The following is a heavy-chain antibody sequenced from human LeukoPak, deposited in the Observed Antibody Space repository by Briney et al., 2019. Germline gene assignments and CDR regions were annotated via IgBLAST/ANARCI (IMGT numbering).Heavy chain of an antibody. D-gene: IGHD3-22*01. CDR1: GGSISSGGYY. J-gene: IGHJ4*02. V-gene: IGHV4-31*03. CDR3: ARYYDSSGYYRYFDY. CDR2: IYYSGST. Sequence: SETLSLTCTVSGGSISSGGYYWSWIRQHPGNGLDWIGYIYYSGSTYCNPSLKSRVTISVDTSKNQFSLKLSSVTAADTAVYYCARYYDSSGYYRYFDYWGQGTLVTVSS.